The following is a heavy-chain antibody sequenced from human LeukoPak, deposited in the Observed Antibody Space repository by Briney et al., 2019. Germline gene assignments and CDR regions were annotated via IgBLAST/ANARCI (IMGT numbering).Heavy chain of an antibody. V-gene: IGHV4-34*01. CDR2: INHSGST. D-gene: IGHD3-10*01. CDR1: GGSFSDYY. CDR3: VIMVRGVIVSQGYFDY. Sequence: KPSETLSLTCAVYGGSFSDYYWSWIRQPPGKGLEWIGEINHSGSTNYNPSLKSRVTISVDTSKNQFSLKLSSVTAADTAVYYCVIMVRGVIVSQGYFDYWGQGTLVTVSS. J-gene: IGHJ4*02.